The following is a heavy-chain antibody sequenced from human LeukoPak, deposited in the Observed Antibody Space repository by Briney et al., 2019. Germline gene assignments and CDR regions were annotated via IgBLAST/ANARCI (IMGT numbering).Heavy chain of an antibody. CDR1: GYTFTGYY. Sequence: GASVKVSCKASGYTFTGYYMHWVRQAPGQGLEWMGWINPNSGGTNYAQKFQGRVTMTRDTSISTAYMELSRLRSDDTAVYYCARKGMVRGATFDYWGQGTLVTVSS. V-gene: IGHV1-2*02. D-gene: IGHD3-10*01. CDR3: ARKGMVRGATFDY. CDR2: INPNSGGT. J-gene: IGHJ4*02.